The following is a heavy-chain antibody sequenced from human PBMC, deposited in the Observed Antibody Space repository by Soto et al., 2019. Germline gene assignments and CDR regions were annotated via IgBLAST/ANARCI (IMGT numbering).Heavy chain of an antibody. CDR1: GYTFTSYD. J-gene: IGHJ1*01. V-gene: IGHV1-8*01. Sequence: ASVKVSCKASGYTFTSYDINWVRQATGQGLEYLGWMNPNSGNTGYVQKFQGRVTMTRDTSISTAYMELSSLRSEDTAVYYCASFPADYYDSSGYYFSPGGGGGWG. D-gene: IGHD3-22*01. CDR2: MNPNSGNT. CDR3: ASFPADYYDSSGYYFSPGGGGG.